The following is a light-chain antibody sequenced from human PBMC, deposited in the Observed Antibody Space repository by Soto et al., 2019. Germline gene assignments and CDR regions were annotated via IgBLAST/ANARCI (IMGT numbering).Light chain of an antibody. CDR2: EVS. CDR1: SSDVGGYNY. Sequence: QSALTQPASVSGSPGQSITISCTGTSSDVGGYNYVSWYQQHPGKAPKLMIYEVSNRPSGVSNRFSGSKSGNTASLTISGLQAEDEADYYCSSYTSSSTLDYVVFGGGTQLTVL. J-gene: IGLJ2*01. V-gene: IGLV2-14*01. CDR3: SSYTSSSTLDYVV.